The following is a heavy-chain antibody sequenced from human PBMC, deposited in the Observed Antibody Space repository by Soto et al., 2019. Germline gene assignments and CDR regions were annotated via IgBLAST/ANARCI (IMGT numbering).Heavy chain of an antibody. CDR2: ISYDGSNK. CDR1: GFTFSSYG. D-gene: IGHD6-19*01. J-gene: IGHJ5*02. Sequence: MRLSCAASGFTFSSYGMHWVRQAPGKGLEWVAVISYDGSNKYYADSVKGRFTFSRDNSKNTLYLQMNSLRAEDTAVYSCAKGNGQWPNWFDPWGQGTLVTVSS. CDR3: AKGNGQWPNWFDP. V-gene: IGHV3-30*18.